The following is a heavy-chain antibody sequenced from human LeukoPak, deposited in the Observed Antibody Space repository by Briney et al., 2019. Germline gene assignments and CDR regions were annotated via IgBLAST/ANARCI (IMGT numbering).Heavy chain of an antibody. CDR2: ISAYNGNT. CDR3: ARAGATTRISYYYGMDV. CDR1: GYTFTNYG. D-gene: IGHD1-26*01. Sequence: ASVKVSCKASGYTFTNYGTSWVRQAPGRGLEWMGWISAYNGNTNYAQKLQGRVTMTTDTSTSAAYMELRSLRSDDTAVYYCARAGATTRISYYYGMDVWGQGTTVTVSS. J-gene: IGHJ6*02. V-gene: IGHV1-18*01.